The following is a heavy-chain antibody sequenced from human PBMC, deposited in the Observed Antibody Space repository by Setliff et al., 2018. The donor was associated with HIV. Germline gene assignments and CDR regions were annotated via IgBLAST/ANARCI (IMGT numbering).Heavy chain of an antibody. V-gene: IGHV5-51*01. CDR3: ATSDYGGNSGHFQH. J-gene: IGHJ1*01. CDR1: EYSFTNYW. D-gene: IGHD4-17*01. Sequence: GESLKISCQGSEYSFTNYWVGWVRQMPDKGLEWMGLIWPVDSDTIYSPSFQGQVTLSAARSISTAYLQWSSLQASDTAMYYCATSDYGGNSGHFQHWGQGTLVTVSS. CDR2: IWPVDSDT.